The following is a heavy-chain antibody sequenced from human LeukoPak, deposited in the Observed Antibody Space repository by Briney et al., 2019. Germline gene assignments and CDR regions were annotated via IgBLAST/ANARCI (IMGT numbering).Heavy chain of an antibody. CDR1: GFTFSSSA. CDR2: IVVGSGNT. D-gene: IGHD6-13*01. J-gene: IGHJ4*02. Sequence: SSVKVSCKASGFTFSSSAMQWVRQAPGQRLEWIGWIVVGSGNTNYAQKFQERVTITRDMSTSTAYMELSSLRSEDTAVYYCAADPVTASGSSWYYFDYWGQGTLVTVSS. V-gene: IGHV1-58*02. CDR3: AADPVTASGSSWYYFDY.